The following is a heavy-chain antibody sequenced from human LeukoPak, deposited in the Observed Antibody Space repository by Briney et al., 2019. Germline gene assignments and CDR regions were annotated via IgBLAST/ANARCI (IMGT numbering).Heavy chain of an antibody. Sequence: SETLSLTCTISGASMRRYHWSWLRQAAGKRPEWIGRVSETEATKSNPSLGGRVTVSMDKSRQEVSLRLTSVTAADTAVYYCASTDALGVTWRFDDWGQGILV. CDR1: GASMRRYH. V-gene: IGHV4-4*07. CDR3: ASTDALGVTWRFDD. J-gene: IGHJ4*02. CDR2: VSETEAT. D-gene: IGHD3-16*01.